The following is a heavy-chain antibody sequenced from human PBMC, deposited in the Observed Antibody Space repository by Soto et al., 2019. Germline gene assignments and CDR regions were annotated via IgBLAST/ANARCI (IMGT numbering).Heavy chain of an antibody. CDR1: GFTFSSYA. D-gene: IGHD3-22*01. V-gene: IGHV3-23*01. CDR3: AKDPNFYDSSGYYPFYYYYGMDV. J-gene: IGHJ6*02. Sequence: VQLLESGGGLVQPGGSLRLSCAASGFTFSSYAMSWVRQAPGKGLEWVSAISGSGGSTYYADSVKGRFTISRDNSKNTLYLQMNSLRAEDTAVYYCAKDPNFYDSSGYYPFYYYYGMDVWGQGTTVTVSS. CDR2: ISGSGGST.